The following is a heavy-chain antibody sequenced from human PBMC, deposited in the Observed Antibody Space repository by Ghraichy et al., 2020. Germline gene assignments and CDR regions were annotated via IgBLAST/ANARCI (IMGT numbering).Heavy chain of an antibody. CDR3: ARDPYYDSGVGFDY. CDR2: IDGDGSER. V-gene: IGHV3-74*01. D-gene: IGHD3-22*01. Sequence: AGSLRLSCVASGFTFSSHWMHWVREDRGKGLVWVSRIDGDGSERDYADSVKGRFTISRDNSKNTLYLQMDRLRAEDTAVYYCARDPYYDSGVGFDYWGQGTLVTVSS. J-gene: IGHJ4*02. CDR1: GFTFSSHW.